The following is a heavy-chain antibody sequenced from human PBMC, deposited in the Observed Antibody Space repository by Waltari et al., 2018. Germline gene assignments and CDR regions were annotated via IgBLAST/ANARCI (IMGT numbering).Heavy chain of an antibody. J-gene: IGHJ4*02. Sequence: QVQLKESGPGLVKPSEPLSPACDVSGGSSRSNDWWSWVRQPPGKGLEWIGEVHHSGSTKYNPSLNSRVVMSVDTSKNQISLTMKSVTAADTAVYYCARGFYGWPFDYWGPGTLVIVAS. CDR1: GGSSRSNDW. V-gene: IGHV4-4*02. CDR2: VHHSGST. CDR3: ARGFYGWPFDY. D-gene: IGHD6-19*01.